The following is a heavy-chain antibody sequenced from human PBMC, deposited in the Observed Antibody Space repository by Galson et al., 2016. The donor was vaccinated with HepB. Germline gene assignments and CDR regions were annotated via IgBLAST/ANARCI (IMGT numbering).Heavy chain of an antibody. CDR2: ISYDETNT. Sequence: SLRLSCAASGLTFNTHTLHWVRQSPIRGLEWVAVISYDETNTYYADSVKGRFTISRDNSKNTMFLQMNSLRPEDSALYFCARGAYYDFLWYFDLWGRGTLVSFSS. D-gene: IGHD3-3*01. J-gene: IGHJ2*01. V-gene: IGHV3-30-3*01. CDR3: ARGAYYDFLWYFDL. CDR1: GLTFNTHT.